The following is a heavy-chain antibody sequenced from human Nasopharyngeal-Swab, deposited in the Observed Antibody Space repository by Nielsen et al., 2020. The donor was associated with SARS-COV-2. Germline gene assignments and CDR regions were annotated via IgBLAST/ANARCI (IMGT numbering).Heavy chain of an antibody. CDR2: ISGSGGST. V-gene: IGHV3-23*01. J-gene: IGHJ4*02. Sequence: GESLKISCAASGFTFSSYAMSWVRQAPGKGPEWVSAISGSGGSTYYADSVKGRFTISRDNSKNTLYLQMNSLRAEDTAVYYCAKDRGVGALDYWGQGTLVTVSS. D-gene: IGHD1-26*01. CDR3: AKDRGVGALDY. CDR1: GFTFSSYA.